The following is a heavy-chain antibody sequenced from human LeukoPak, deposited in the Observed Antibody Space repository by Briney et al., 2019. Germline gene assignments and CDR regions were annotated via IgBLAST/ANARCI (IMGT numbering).Heavy chain of an antibody. V-gene: IGHV3-23*01. Sequence: GGSLRLSCAASGFTFSTYAMSWVRQAPGKGLEWVSTISGNGVSTYYANSVKGRFTISRDNSKNTLWLQMNSLRAEDTALYYCAKPQYDSIWYYFDYWGQGTLVTVSS. CDR1: GFTFSTYA. CDR3: AKPQYDSIWYYFDY. D-gene: IGHD3-3*02. CDR2: ISGNGVST. J-gene: IGHJ4*02.